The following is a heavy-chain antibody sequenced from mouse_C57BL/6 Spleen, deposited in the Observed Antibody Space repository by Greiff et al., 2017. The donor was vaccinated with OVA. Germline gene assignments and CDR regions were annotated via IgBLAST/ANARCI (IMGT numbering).Heavy chain of an antibody. Sequence: LQESGPELVKPGASVKISCKASGYAFSSSWMNWVKQRPGKGLAWIGRFYPGDGDTNYNGKFKGKATLTADKSSSTAYMQLSSLTSEDSAVYFCARISGSSYGYFDVWGTGTTVTVSS. CDR3: ARISGSSYGYFDV. V-gene: IGHV1-82*01. J-gene: IGHJ1*03. D-gene: IGHD1-1*01. CDR1: GYAFSSSW. CDR2: FYPGDGDT.